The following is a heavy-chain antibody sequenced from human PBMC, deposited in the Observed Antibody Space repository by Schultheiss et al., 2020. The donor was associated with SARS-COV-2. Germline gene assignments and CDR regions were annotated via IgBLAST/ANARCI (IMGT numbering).Heavy chain of an antibody. CDR2: IHHSGNS. V-gene: IGHV4-30-4*08. D-gene: IGHD6-19*01. J-gene: IGHJ6*02. Sequence: SETLSLTCTVSGGSISSGDYYWSWIRQPPGKGLEWIGYIHHSGNSYYNPSLKSRVTISVDTSKNQFSLKLSSVTAADTAVYYCASPVFSGYSSGWYGFLDYYYGMDVWGQGTTVTVSS. CDR1: GGSISSGDYY. CDR3: ASPVFSGYSSGWYGFLDYYYGMDV.